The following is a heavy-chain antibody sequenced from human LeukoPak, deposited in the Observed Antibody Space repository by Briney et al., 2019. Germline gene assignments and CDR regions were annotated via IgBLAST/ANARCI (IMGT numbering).Heavy chain of an antibody. D-gene: IGHD3-3*01. Sequence: GGSLRLSCAASGFTFSDAWRRWVRQAPGKGLEWVGRIKSKTDGGTTDYAAPVKGRFTISRDDSKNTLYLQMNSLKTEDTAVYYCTAKTKYYDFWSGYSGDDAFDIWGQGTMVTVSS. V-gene: IGHV3-15*01. J-gene: IGHJ3*02. CDR2: IKSKTDGGTT. CDR1: GFTFSDAW. CDR3: TAKTKYYDFWSGYSGDDAFDI.